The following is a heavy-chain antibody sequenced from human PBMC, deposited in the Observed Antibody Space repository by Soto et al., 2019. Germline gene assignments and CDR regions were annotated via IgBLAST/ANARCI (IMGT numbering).Heavy chain of an antibody. CDR2: ISGSGGST. D-gene: IGHD1-1*01. J-gene: IGHJ3*02. CDR3: AKDLAESILAGSVPFDI. CDR1: GFTFSSYA. V-gene: IGHV3-23*01. Sequence: EVQLLESGGGLVQPGGSLRLSCAASGFTFSSYAMSWVRQAPGKGLEWVSAISGSGGSTYYADSVKGRFTISRDNYKNTLYLQMSSLRAEDTAVYYCAKDLAESILAGSVPFDIWGQGTVVTVSS.